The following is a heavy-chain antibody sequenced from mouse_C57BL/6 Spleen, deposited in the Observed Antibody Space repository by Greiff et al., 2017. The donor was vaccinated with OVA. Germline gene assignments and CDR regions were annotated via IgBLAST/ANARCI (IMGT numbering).Heavy chain of an antibody. V-gene: IGHV1-18*01. CDR3: AVGIPYYYGSSYAMDY. D-gene: IGHD1-1*01. J-gene: IGHJ4*01. CDR1: GYTFTDYN. Sequence: EVQLQQSGPELVKPGASVKIPCKASGYTFTDYNMDWVKQSHGKSLEWIGDINPNNGGTIYNQKFKGKATLTVDKSSSTAYMELRSLTSEDTAVYYCAVGIPYYYGSSYAMDYWGQGTSVTVSS. CDR2: INPNNGGT.